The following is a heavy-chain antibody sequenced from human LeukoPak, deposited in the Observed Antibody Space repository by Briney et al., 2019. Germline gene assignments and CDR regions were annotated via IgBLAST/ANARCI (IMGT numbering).Heavy chain of an antibody. CDR3: ARDRGNDYFDS. Sequence: GGSLRLSCAASGFTFGSYAMHWVRQAPGKRLEWLTFTWSDGRSEYYADSVKGRFSVSRDNSKNTVYLQIDSLRVEDTAVYYCARDRGNDYFDSWGQGTLVTVS. CDR1: GFTFGSYA. CDR2: TWSDGRSE. J-gene: IGHJ4*02. V-gene: IGHV3-33*08.